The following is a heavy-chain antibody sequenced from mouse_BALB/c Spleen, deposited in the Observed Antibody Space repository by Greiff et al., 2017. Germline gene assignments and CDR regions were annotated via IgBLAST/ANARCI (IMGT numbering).Heavy chain of an antibody. D-gene: IGHD2-4*01. CDR2: IRNKANGYTT. CDR1: GFTFTDYY. CDR3: ARTTMRAMDY. J-gene: IGHJ4*01. V-gene: IGHV7-3*02. Sequence: EVQRVESGGGLVQPGGSLRLSCATSGFTFTDYYMSWVRQPPGKALEWLGFIRNKANGYTTEYSASVKGRFTISRDNSQSILYLQMNTLRAEDSATYYCARTTMRAMDYWGQGTSVTVSS.